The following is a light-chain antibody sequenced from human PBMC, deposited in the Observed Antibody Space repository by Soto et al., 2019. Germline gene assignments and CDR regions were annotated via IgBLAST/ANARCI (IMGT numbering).Light chain of an antibody. CDR2: GAS. CDR3: QHFNEWAPEDT. Sequence: EIMMTQSPATLSVSLGERVTLSCRASQNIRTNLAWYQQKPGQAPSVLVYGASTRAPGSPARFSGSGSGTDFTLTISSLQSEDSAVYYCQHFNEWAPEDTFAQGTKLEI. V-gene: IGKV3-15*01. J-gene: IGKJ2*01. CDR1: QNIRTN.